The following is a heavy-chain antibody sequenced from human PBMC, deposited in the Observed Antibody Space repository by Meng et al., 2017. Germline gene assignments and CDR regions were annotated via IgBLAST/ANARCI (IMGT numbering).Heavy chain of an antibody. CDR1: GFTFSIYW. CDR2: IKQDGSEK. Sequence: GGSLRLSCAASGFTFSIYWMSWVRQAPGKGLEWVANIKQDGSEKYYVDSVKGRFTISRDNAKNSLYLQMDSLRAEDTAVYYCARTPTVTTYGDWGQGARVTVSS. CDR3: ARTPTVTTYGD. V-gene: IGHV3-7*01. D-gene: IGHD4-17*01. J-gene: IGHJ4*02.